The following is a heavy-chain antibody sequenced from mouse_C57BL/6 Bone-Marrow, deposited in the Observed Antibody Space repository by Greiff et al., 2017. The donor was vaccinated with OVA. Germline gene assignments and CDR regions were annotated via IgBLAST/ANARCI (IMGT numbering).Heavy chain of an antibody. CDR1: GFTFSSYA. Sequence: EVMLVESGGGLVKPGGSLKLSCAASGFTFSSYAMSWVRQTPEKRLAWVATISDGGSYTYYPDNVKGRFTISRDNAKNNLYLQMSHLKSEDTAMYYCARDPSTVWAMDYWGQGTSVTVSS. J-gene: IGHJ4*01. CDR2: ISDGGSYT. CDR3: ARDPSTVWAMDY. D-gene: IGHD1-1*01. V-gene: IGHV5-4*01.